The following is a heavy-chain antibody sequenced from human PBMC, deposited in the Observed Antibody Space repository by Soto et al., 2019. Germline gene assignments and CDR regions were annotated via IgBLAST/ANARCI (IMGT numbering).Heavy chain of an antibody. CDR2: IIPIFGTA. CDR1: GGTFSSYA. Sequence: SVKLSCKASGGTFSSYAIIWVRQAPGQGLEWMGGIIPIFGTANYAQEFQGRVTSTADESTSTAYMELSSLRSEDTAVYYCASPGNCISTSCYANYYYYGMDVWGQGTTVTVSS. D-gene: IGHD2-2*01. CDR3: ASPGNCISTSCYANYYYYGMDV. V-gene: IGHV1-69*13. J-gene: IGHJ6*02.